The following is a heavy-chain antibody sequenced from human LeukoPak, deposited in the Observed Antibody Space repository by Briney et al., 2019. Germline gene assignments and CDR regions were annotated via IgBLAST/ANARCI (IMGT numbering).Heavy chain of an antibody. CDR1: GGSFSGYY. V-gene: IGHV4-34*01. J-gene: IGHJ4*02. CDR2: INHSGST. D-gene: IGHD3-10*01. Sequence: PSETLSLTCAVYGGSFSGYYWSWIRQPPGKGLEWIGEINHSGSTNYNPSLKSRVTISVDTSKNQFSLKLSSVTAADTAVYYCARGGLLWFGETRGMFDYWGQGTLVTVSS. CDR3: ARGGLLWFGETRGMFDY.